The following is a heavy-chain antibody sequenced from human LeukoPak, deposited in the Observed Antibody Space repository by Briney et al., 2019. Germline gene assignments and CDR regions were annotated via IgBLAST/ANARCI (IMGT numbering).Heavy chain of an antibody. D-gene: IGHD6-13*01. V-gene: IGHV1-2*02. CDR2: INPNSGGT. CDR1: GYTFTGYY. CDR3: ARDKWIAAGTVGDH. Sequence: GASVKVSCKASGYTFTGYYMHWVRQAPGQGLEWMGWINPNSGGTNYAQKFQGRVTMTRDTSISTAYMELSRLRSDDTAVYYCARDKWIAAGTVGDHWGQGTLVTVSS. J-gene: IGHJ4*02.